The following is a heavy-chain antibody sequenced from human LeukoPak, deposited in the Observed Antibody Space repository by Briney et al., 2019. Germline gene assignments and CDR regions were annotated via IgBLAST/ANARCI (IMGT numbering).Heavy chain of an antibody. V-gene: IGHV4-61*02. CDR1: GGSISSGSYY. Sequence: PSQTLSLTCTVSGGSISSGSYYWSWIRQPAGKGLEWIGRIYTSGSTNYNPSLKSRVTISVDTSKNQFSLKLSSVTAADTAVYYCAREGIVVVPAAPSGYYYYYYMDVWGKGTTVTVSS. D-gene: IGHD2-2*01. CDR3: AREGIVVVPAAPSGYYYYYYMDV. J-gene: IGHJ6*03. CDR2: IYTSGST.